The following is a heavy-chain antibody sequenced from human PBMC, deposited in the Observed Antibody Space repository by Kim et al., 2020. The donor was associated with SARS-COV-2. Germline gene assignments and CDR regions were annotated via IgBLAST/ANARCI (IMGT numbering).Heavy chain of an antibody. D-gene: IGHD1-26*01. V-gene: IGHV4-39*01. J-gene: IGHJ3*01. CDR3: ARLLALGIDGFDV. CDR1: GASISSSTYH. CDR2: IDYSGDT. Sequence: SETLSLTCSVAGASISSSTYHWAWIRQTPEKGLEWIGNIDYSGDTYYSPSLKSRVTISVDTSKNEFSLKLKFVTAADTAVYYCARLLALGIDGFDVWGQG.